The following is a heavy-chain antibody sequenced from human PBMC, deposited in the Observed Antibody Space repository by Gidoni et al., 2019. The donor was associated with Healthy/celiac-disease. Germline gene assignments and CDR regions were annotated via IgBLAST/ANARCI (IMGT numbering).Heavy chain of an antibody. CDR1: ALTFSSYW. Sequence: EVQLVESGGGLVQPGGSLRLSCAASALTFSSYWMHWVRQAPGKGLVWVSRINSDGSSTSYADSVKGRFTISRDNAKNTLYLQMNSLRAEDTAVYYCARVTDTAMVTVYPDAFDIWGQGTMVTVSS. J-gene: IGHJ3*02. D-gene: IGHD5-18*01. CDR3: ARVTDTAMVTVYPDAFDI. V-gene: IGHV3-74*01. CDR2: INSDGSST.